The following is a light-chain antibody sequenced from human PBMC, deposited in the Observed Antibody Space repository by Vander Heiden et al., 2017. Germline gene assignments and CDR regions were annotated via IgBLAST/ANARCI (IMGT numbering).Light chain of an antibody. CDR3: QQYNSYFT. V-gene: IGKV1-5*03. Sequence: DIQLTQSPSTLSASVGYRVTITCRSSQSISSWLAKYQQKTGKDPKLLINKASSLERGVPSRLSGSGAGTEFTLTISSLQPDDFATYYCQQYNSYFTFGPGTKVDIK. J-gene: IGKJ3*01. CDR1: QSISSW. CDR2: KAS.